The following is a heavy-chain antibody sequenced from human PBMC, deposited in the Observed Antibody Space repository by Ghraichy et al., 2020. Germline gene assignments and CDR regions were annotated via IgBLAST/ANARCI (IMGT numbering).Heavy chain of an antibody. CDR1: DGSISGYY. J-gene: IGHJ2*01. D-gene: IGHD3-22*01. Sequence: SETLSLTCTVSDGSISGYYWSWIRQPPGKGLEWIGYIYYRGDTSYNPSLNSRVSISIDTSKNQFSLKVNSVTAADTAVYHCARGVSGSYDSNGYYSWAQGWYFDLWGRGTLVTVSS. CDR2: IYYRGDT. CDR3: ARGVSGSYDSNGYYSWAQGWYFDL. V-gene: IGHV4-59*01.